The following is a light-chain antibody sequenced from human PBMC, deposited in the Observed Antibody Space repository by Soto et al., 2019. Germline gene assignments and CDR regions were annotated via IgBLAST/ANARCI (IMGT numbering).Light chain of an antibody. J-gene: IGKJ1*01. Sequence: DIQMTQSPSSLSASVGGRVTITCRASQSITTYLNWYQQKPGKAPNLLIYAASSLQSGVPSRFSGSASGTDCTLTITSLQPEDFATYYCQQTYTTPPTLGQGTKVDIK. V-gene: IGKV1-39*01. CDR3: QQTYTTPPT. CDR2: AAS. CDR1: QSITTY.